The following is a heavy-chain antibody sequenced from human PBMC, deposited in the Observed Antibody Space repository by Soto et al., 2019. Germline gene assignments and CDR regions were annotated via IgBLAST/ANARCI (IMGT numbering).Heavy chain of an antibody. D-gene: IGHD6-13*01. CDR3: ARGSSRYLDNWLDP. Sequence: QVQLQESGPGLVKPSETLSLTCTVSGGSIRRYYWSWIRQPPGQRLEWLGYIYYSGSTTYNPSLKSRVTMSVSTSKNQFSLQLRSVTAADTAVYYCARGSSRYLDNWLDPWGQGTLVTASS. J-gene: IGHJ5*02. CDR1: GGSIRRYY. V-gene: IGHV4-59*08. CDR2: IYYSGST.